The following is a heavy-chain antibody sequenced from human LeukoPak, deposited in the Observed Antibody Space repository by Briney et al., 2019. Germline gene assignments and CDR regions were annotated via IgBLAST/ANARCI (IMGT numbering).Heavy chain of an antibody. J-gene: IGHJ3*02. D-gene: IGHD6-19*01. Sequence: ASVKVSCKASGGTFSSYAISWVRQAPGQGLEWMGRIIPILGIAHYAQKFQGRVTITADKSTSTAYMELSSLRSEDTAVYYCARAGAVAGTYDAFDICGQGTMVTVSS. CDR1: GGTFSSYA. CDR3: ARAGAVAGTYDAFDI. CDR2: IIPILGIA. V-gene: IGHV1-69*04.